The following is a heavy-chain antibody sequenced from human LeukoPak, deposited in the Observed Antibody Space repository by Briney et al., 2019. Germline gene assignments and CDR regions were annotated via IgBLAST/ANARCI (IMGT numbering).Heavy chain of an antibody. CDR1: RFTFSRYW. Sequence: PGGSLRLSCAASRFTFSRYWMSWVRQAPGKWLAWVANINQDGSEEYYVDSVKGRFSISRDNAKNSLYLQMNSLRAEDTALYYCTSWVGSGWSQELDYWGQGTLVTVSS. D-gene: IGHD6-19*01. CDR2: INQDGSEE. CDR3: TSWVGSGWSQELDY. V-gene: IGHV3-7*03. J-gene: IGHJ4*02.